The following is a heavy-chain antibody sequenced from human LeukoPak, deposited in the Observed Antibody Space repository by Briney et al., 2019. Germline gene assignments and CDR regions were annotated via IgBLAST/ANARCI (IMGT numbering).Heavy chain of an antibody. D-gene: IGHD2-15*01. Sequence: VASVKVSCKASGGTFSSYAISWVRQAPGQGLEWMGGIIPIFGTANYAQKFQGRVTITTDESTSTAYMELSSLRAEETAVYYCARAPKYCSGGSCYAVYYFDYWGQGTLVTVSS. V-gene: IGHV1-69*05. CDR2: IIPIFGTA. J-gene: IGHJ4*02. CDR1: GGTFSSYA. CDR3: ARAPKYCSGGSCYAVYYFDY.